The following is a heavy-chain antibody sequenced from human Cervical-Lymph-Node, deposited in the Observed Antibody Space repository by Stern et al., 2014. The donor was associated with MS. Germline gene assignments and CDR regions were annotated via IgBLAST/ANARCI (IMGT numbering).Heavy chain of an antibody. Sequence: QMQLVHSGAEVKKPGASVKVSCKASGYTFTSSYMHWVPQAPGQGLEWLGIINPSGGSTSYAQKFQGRVTMTRDTATSTVYMELSSLRSEDTAVYYCARDGGREVGADSYFDYWGQGTLVTVSS. CDR3: ARDGGREVGADSYFDY. V-gene: IGHV1-46*01. CDR1: GYTFTSSY. CDR2: INPSGGST. D-gene: IGHD1-26*01. J-gene: IGHJ4*02.